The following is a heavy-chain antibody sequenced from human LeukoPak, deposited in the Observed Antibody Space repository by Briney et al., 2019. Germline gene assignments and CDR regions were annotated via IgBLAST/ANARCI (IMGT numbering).Heavy chain of an antibody. V-gene: IGHV4-4*07. CDR2: IYTSGST. CDR1: GGSISSYY. J-gene: IGHJ6*02. D-gene: IGHD5-18*01. CDR3: ARDANTAMVYGMDV. Sequence: SETLSLTCTVSGGSISSYYWSWIRQPAGKGLEWIGRIYTSGSTNYNPSLKSRVTMSVDTSKNQFSLKLSSVTAADTAVYYCARDANTAMVYGMDVWGQGTTVTVSS.